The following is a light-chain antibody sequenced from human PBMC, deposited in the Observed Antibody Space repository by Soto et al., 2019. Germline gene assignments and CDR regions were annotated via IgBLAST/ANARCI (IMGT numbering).Light chain of an antibody. CDR1: QNINKY. CDR2: AAS. CDR3: LQYHNLWA. Sequence: DIEMTQSPSSLLASVSDFASITFRASQNINKYLNWYQQKPGKAPKILIYAASTRATGVPARFSGSGSGTEFTLTISSLQSEDFAVYSCLQYHNLWAFGQGTKVDI. J-gene: IGKJ1*01. V-gene: IGKV1-39*01.